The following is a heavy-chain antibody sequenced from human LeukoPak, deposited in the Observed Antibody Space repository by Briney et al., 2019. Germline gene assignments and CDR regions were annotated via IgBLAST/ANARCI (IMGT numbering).Heavy chain of an antibody. CDR3: ARGTYYYGMDV. Sequence: ASVKVSCKASGYTFTSYAMHWVRQAPGQRLEWMGWINAGNGNTKYSQKFQGRDTITRDTSASTAYMELSSLRSEDTAVHYCARGTYYYGMDVWGKGTTVTVSS. J-gene: IGHJ6*04. CDR2: INAGNGNT. CDR1: GYTFTSYA. V-gene: IGHV1-3*01.